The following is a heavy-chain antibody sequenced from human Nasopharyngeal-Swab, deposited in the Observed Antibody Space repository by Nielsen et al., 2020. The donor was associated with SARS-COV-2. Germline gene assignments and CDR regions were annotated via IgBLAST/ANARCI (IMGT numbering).Heavy chain of an antibody. CDR1: GFTFNNYN. V-gene: IGHV3-21*06. J-gene: IGHJ6*02. D-gene: IGHD3-3*01. CDR3: ARDLVRFFDGMDV. Sequence: GESLKISCAASGFTFNNYNFNWVRQAPGKGLEWVSSISSSSSYIYYADSVKGRFTISRDNAKNSLYLQMNNLRAEDTAVYYCARDLVRFFDGMDVWGQGTTVTVS. CDR2: ISSSSSYI.